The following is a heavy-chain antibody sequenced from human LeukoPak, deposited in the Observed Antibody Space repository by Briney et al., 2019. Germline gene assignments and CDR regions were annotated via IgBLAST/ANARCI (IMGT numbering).Heavy chain of an antibody. D-gene: IGHD3-3*01. CDR3: ARLDSRITIFGVVPPDV. CDR1: GGSISSYY. V-gene: IGHV4-59*01. Sequence: SETLSLTCTVSGGSISSYYWSWIRQPPGKGLEWIGYIYYSGSTNYNPSLKSRVTISVDTSKDQFSLKLSSVTAADTAVYYCARLDSRITIFGVVPPDVWGKGTTVTVSS. CDR2: IYYSGST. J-gene: IGHJ6*04.